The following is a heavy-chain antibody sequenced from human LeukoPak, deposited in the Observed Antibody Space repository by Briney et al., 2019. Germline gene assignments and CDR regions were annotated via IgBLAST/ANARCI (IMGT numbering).Heavy chain of an antibody. Sequence: GGSLRLSCAASGFTFNTYSMNWVRQAPGKGLEWISYISDSSGTIYYADSVKGRFTISRDNAKNSLYLQMNSLRAEDTAVYYCARGPYGDYVDALDYWGQGTLVTVPS. D-gene: IGHD4-17*01. CDR2: ISDSSGTI. J-gene: IGHJ4*02. CDR3: ARGPYGDYVDALDY. V-gene: IGHV3-48*01. CDR1: GFTFNTYS.